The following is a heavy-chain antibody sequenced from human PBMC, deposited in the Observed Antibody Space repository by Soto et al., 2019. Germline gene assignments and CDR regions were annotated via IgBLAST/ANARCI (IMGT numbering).Heavy chain of an antibody. CDR1: GFTFSSYS. Sequence: GGSLRLSCAASGFTFSSYSMNWVRQAPGKGLEWVSSISSSSSYIYYADSVKGRFTIHRDNAKNSLYLQMNSLRAEDTAVYYCARDRDNGDKDAFDIWGQWTMVTVSS. CDR2: ISSSSSYI. D-gene: IGHD3-10*01. J-gene: IGHJ3*02. CDR3: ARDRDNGDKDAFDI. V-gene: IGHV3-21*01.